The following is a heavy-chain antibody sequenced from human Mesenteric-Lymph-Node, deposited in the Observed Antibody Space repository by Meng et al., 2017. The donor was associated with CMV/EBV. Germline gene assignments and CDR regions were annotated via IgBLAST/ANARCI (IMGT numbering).Heavy chain of an antibody. CDR2: ISSSGTTI. V-gene: IGHV3-48*03. CDR1: GFTFSSYE. J-gene: IGHJ6*02. CDR3: ARVQLPLGLIYYYYGMDV. Sequence: GESLKISCAAFGFTFSSYEMNWVRQAPGKGLEWVSYISSSGTTIYYADSVKGRFTISRDNAKNSLYLQMNSLRAEDTAVYYCARVQLPLGLIYYYYGMDVWGQGTTVTVSS. D-gene: IGHD2-2*01.